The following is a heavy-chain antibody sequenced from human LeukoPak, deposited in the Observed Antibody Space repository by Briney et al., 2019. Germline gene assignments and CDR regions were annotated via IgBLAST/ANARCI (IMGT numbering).Heavy chain of an antibody. V-gene: IGHV1-18*01. CDR2: IKGTNDNT. D-gene: IGHD2-15*01. J-gene: IGHJ4*02. Sequence: GASVKVSCKASGFSFTTKNGISWVRQAPGHGFEWMGWIKGTNDNTNYAQKFQGRVTVTTDTSTSTAYMELRSLRSDDTAVYYCARGPAGLHPYCSGGSCPHYFDYWGQGTLVTVSS. CDR3: ARGPAGLHPYCSGGSCPHYFDY. CDR1: GFSFTTKNG.